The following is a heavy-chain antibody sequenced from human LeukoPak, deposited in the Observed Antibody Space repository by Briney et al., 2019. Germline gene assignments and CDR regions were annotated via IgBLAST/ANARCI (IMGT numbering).Heavy chain of an antibody. CDR2: TYYRSKWYN. Sequence: SQTLSLTCAISGDSVSSNSAAWNWIRQSPSRGLEWLGRTYYRSKWYNDYAVSVKSRITINPDTSKNQFSLQLYSVIPEDTAVYYCARGSDISGSLLLDFDNWGQGILVTVSS. CDR3: ARGSDISGSLLLDFDN. D-gene: IGHD3-22*01. V-gene: IGHV6-1*01. CDR1: GDSVSSNSAA. J-gene: IGHJ4*02.